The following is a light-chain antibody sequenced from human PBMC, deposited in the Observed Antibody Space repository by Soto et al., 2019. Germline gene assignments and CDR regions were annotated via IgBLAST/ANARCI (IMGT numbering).Light chain of an antibody. Sequence: EIVMTQSPATLSVSPGERATLSCRASQSVSNNLAWYQQKPGQAPRLLIYETSTRATGIPARFSGSGSGTEVTLTISSLQSEDFSLYYCQQYKNWPPITFGQGTRLEIK. CDR2: ETS. CDR1: QSVSNN. V-gene: IGKV3-15*01. J-gene: IGKJ5*01. CDR3: QQYKNWPPIT.